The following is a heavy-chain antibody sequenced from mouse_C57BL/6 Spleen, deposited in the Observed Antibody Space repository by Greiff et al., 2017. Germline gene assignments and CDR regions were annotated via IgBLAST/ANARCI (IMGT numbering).Heavy chain of an antibody. D-gene: IGHD1-1*01. V-gene: IGHV8-8*01. CDR3: ARIVSYYYGSSCYAMDY. J-gene: IGHJ4*01. CDR2: IWWDDDK. Sequence: QVTLKVSGPGILQPSQTLSLTCSFSGFSLRTFGMGVGWIRQPSGKGLEWLAHIWWDDDKYYNPALKSRLTISKDTSKNQVFLNIANVDTADTATYYCARIVSYYYGSSCYAMDYWGQGTSVTVSS. CDR1: GFSLRTFGMG.